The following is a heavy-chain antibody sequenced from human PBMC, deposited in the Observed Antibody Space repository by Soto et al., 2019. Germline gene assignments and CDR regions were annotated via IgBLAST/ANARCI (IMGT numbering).Heavy chain of an antibody. CDR3: NSYPDFWGGHTPL. CDR2: VKSKADGGTA. CDR1: GFSITNTW. J-gene: IGHJ4*02. D-gene: IGHD3-3*01. Sequence: EVQLVESGGGLVQPGGCLRLSCAASGFSITNTWMHWVRQAPGKGLEWVGRVKSKADGGTADYDAPVKGRFTVSRDDSKNTQYLQMNSLKMEDTAVYYCNSYPDFWGGHTPLWGQGTLVTVSS. V-gene: IGHV3-15*07.